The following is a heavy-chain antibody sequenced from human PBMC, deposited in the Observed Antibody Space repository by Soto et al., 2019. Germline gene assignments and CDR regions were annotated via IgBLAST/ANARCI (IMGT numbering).Heavy chain of an antibody. J-gene: IGHJ3*01. CDR3: VRFWIGFFVPRHRDAFDL. V-gene: IGHV2-5*02. CDR1: GFSLTTSGVG. CDR2: IYWDDDT. D-gene: IGHD3-3*01. Sequence: QITLKESGPPPVRPTQTLTLACSLSGFSLTTSGVGVGWIRQPPGKALEFLALIYWDDDTRSRPSLRTRLTITRENTKSLVVLTMPNLDPVDTATYYCVRFWIGFFVPRHRDAFDLWGQGTMVTVSS.